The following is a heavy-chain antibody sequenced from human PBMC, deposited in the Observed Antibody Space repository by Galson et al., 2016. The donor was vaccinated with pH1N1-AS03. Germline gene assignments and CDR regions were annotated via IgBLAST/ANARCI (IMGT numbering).Heavy chain of an antibody. V-gene: IGHV4-4*01. CDR3: ASAGYHTPGYHY. D-gene: IGHD3-16*02. CDR2: VHYSGTT. Sequence: ETLSLTCAVSGGSMTSPDWWTWVRQPPGKGLEWIGEVHYSGTTSYNPSLNSRVTKSIDKSNNQFSLSLGSVTAADTAVYFCASAGYHTPGYHYWGQGALVTVSS. CDR1: GGSMTSPDW. J-gene: IGHJ4*02.